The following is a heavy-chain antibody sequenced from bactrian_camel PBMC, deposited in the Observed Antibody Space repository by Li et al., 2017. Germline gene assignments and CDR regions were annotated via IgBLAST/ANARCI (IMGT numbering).Heavy chain of an antibody. J-gene: IGHJ4*01. V-gene: IGHV3S53*01. CDR2: VSGNGDV. CDR1: AYSLSRHC. Sequence: HVQLVESGGGSVQAGGSLRLSCAASAYSLSRHCIGWFRQALGKEREELATVSGNGDVTYAPSVKGRFAISQNNAKTTTWLQMINLKLDDTAMYYCAPDSSPQMGCYWTRGTQVTVS. CDR3: APDSSPQMGCY. D-gene: IGHD5*01.